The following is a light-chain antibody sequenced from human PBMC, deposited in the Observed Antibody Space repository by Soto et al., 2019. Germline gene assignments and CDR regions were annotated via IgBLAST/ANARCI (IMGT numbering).Light chain of an antibody. J-gene: IGLJ1*01. CDR1: SSDVVSYNY. Sequence: QSLLTQPAYVSGCPGQSITISCSGTSSDVVSYNYVSWYQLHPGKAPKLMIHEVSERPSGVSNRFSGSKSGNTASLTISGLQAEDEADYYCAAYVTVKTYGVGSGTKV. CDR2: EVS. V-gene: IGLV2-14*01. CDR3: AAYVTVKTYG.